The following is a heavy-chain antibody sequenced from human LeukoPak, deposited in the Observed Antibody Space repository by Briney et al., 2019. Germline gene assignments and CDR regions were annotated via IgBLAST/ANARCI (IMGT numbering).Heavy chain of an antibody. CDR1: GGSMNTYY. J-gene: IGHJ4*02. D-gene: IGHD1-7*01. CDR2: IYTSGRT. CDR3: ARRNYPYYFDY. Sequence: PSETLSLTCTVSGGSMNTYYWSWIRQPAGKRLEWIGRIYTSGRTNFSPSLESRVTMSVDTSKNQFSLTLSSVTAADTAVYYCARRNYPYYFDYWGQGTLVTVSS. V-gene: IGHV4-4*07.